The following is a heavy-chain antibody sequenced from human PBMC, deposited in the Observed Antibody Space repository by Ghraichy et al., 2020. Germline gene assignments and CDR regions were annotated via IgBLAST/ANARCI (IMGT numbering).Heavy chain of an antibody. J-gene: IGHJ3*02. CDR1: AFTFSSYA. CDR3: AKDRDYYDSSGYYFNAFDI. CDR2: IRGSGSST. V-gene: IGHV3-23*01. D-gene: IGHD3-22*01. Sequence: GGSLRLSCAASAFTFSSYAMTWVRQAPGKGLEWVSTIRGSGSSTYYTDSVKGRFTISRDNSKNTLYLQMNSLRAEDTAVYYCAKDRDYYDSSGYYFNAFDIWGQGKLVTLSS.